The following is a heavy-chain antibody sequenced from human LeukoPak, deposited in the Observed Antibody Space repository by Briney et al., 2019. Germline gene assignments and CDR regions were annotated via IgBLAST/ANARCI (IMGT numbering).Heavy chain of an antibody. J-gene: IGHJ4*02. V-gene: IGHV4-31*03. D-gene: IGHD4-23*01. Sequence: SETLSLTCTVSGGSISSGGYYWSWIRQHPGKGLEWIGYIYYSGSTYYNPSLKSRVTISVDTSKNQFSLKLSSVTAADTAVYYCARFTVVQEARFDYWGQGTLVTVSS. CDR1: GGSISSGGYY. CDR2: IYYSGST. CDR3: ARFTVVQEARFDY.